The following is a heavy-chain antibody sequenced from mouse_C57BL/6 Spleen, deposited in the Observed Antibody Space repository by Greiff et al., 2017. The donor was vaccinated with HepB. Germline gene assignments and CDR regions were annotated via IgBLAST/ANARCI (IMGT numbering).Heavy chain of an antibody. CDR3: ARNYGNYWYFDV. D-gene: IGHD2-1*01. Sequence: EVQVVESGPELVKPGASVKIPCKASGYTFTDYNMDWVKQSHGKSLEWIGDINPNNGGTIYNQKFKGKATLTVDKSSSTAYMELRSLTSEDTAVYYCARNYGNYWYFDVWGTGTTVTVSS. J-gene: IGHJ1*03. CDR2: INPNNGGT. CDR1: GYTFTDYN. V-gene: IGHV1-18*01.